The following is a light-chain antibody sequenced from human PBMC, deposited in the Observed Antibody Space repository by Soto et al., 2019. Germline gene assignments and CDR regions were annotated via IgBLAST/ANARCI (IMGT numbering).Light chain of an antibody. CDR1: QTVRNNY. V-gene: IGKV3-20*01. CDR2: DAS. J-gene: IGKJ1*01. Sequence: EFVLTQSPGTLSLSPGERATLSCRASQTVRNNYLAWYQQKPGQAPRLLIYDASSRATGIPDRFSGSGSGTDFTLTISSLQPDDFATYYCQQYNSYSSWTFGQGTKVDNK. CDR3: QQYNSYSSWT.